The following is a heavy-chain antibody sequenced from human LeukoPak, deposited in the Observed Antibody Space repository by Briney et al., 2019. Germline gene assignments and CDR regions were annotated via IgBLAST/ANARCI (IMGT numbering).Heavy chain of an antibody. D-gene: IGHD6-6*01. J-gene: IGHJ4*02. CDR1: GFTFSSYA. V-gene: IGHV3-30*04. CDR3: ARSDYSSSQVDY. Sequence: PGGSLRLSCAASGFTFSSYALHWVRQAPGKGLEWVAVISYDGSNKYYADSVKGRFTISRDNSKNTLHLQMNSLRAEDTAVYYCARSDYSSSQVDYWGQGTLVTVSS. CDR2: ISYDGSNK.